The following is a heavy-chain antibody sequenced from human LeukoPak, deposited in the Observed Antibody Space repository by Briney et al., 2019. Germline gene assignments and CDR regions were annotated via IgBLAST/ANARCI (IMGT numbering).Heavy chain of an antibody. CDR3: AKIHIEMATITHYSYYGMDV. Sequence: GGSLRLSCAASGFTFSSYGMHWVRQAPGKGLEWVAVISYDGSNKYSTDSVKGRFTISRDNSKNTLYLQMNSLRAEDTAVYYCAKIHIEMATITHYSYYGMDVWGQGTTVTVSS. D-gene: IGHD5-24*01. CDR1: GFTFSSYG. CDR2: ISYDGSNK. V-gene: IGHV3-30*18. J-gene: IGHJ6*02.